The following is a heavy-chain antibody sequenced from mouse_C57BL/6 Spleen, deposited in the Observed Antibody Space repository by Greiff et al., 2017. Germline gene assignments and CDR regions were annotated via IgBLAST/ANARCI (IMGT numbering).Heavy chain of an antibody. Sequence: QVQLQQPGPELVKPGASVKISCKASGYAFSSSWMTWVKQRPGKGLEWIGRIYPGDGDTNYNGKFKGKATRTADKASSTAYRQLSSLTSEDSAVYFGAREGYLNIDDWGKGTTLTVAS. D-gene: IGHD2-3*01. J-gene: IGHJ2*01. CDR1: GYAFSSSW. CDR3: AREGYLNIDD. V-gene: IGHV1-82*01. CDR2: IYPGDGDT.